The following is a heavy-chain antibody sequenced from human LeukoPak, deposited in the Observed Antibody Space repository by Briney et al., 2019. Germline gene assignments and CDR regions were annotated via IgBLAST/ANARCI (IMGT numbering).Heavy chain of an antibody. V-gene: IGHV3-7*01. CDR1: GFTFSTYW. CDR3: ARGMGSGYPPRYYYYMDV. J-gene: IGHJ6*03. Sequence: GGSLRLSCAASGFTFSTYWMSWVRQAPGKGLEWVANIKQDGSEKYYVDSVKGRFTISRDNAKNSLYLQMNSLRAEDTAVYYCARGMGSGYPPRYYYYMDVWGKGTTVTVSS. CDR2: IKQDGSEK. D-gene: IGHD3-3*01.